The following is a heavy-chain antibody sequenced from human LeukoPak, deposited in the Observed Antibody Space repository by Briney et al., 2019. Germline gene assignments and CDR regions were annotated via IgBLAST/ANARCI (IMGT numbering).Heavy chain of an antibody. CDR3: ARGLWFGELLYHNWFDP. CDR2: IYTSGST. CDR1: GGSISSGSYY. J-gene: IGHJ5*02. Sequence: SETLSLTCTVSGGSISSGSYYWSRIRQPAGKGLEWIGRIYTSGSTNYNPSLKSRVTISVDTSKNQFSLKLSSVTAADTAVYYCARGLWFGELLYHNWFDPWGQGTLVTVSS. V-gene: IGHV4-61*02. D-gene: IGHD3-10*01.